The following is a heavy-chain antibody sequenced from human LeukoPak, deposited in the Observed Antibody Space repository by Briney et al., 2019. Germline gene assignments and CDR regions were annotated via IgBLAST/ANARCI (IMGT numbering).Heavy chain of an antibody. J-gene: IGHJ4*02. CDR2: IYNSGGT. CDR1: SGSISSRGYY. Sequence: SQTLSLTCTVSSGSISSRGYYWNWIRQHPGKGLEWIGYIYNSGGTKYNPSLKSRVTISVDTSKNQFSLKLNSVTAADTAVYYCARNYYDTSDYYFGNFDYWGQGTLVTVSS. D-gene: IGHD3-22*01. V-gene: IGHV4-31*03. CDR3: ARNYYDTSDYYFGNFDY.